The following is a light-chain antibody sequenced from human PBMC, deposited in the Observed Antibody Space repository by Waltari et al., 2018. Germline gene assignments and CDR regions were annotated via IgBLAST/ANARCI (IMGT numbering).Light chain of an antibody. Sequence: DIVMTQSPDSLAVSLGERATINCKSSQSILYYSNNRNYLTWFQQKPGQPPKLLIYWASTRESGVPDRFSGSGSGTDFTLTISSLQAEDVAVYYCQQYNNVPYSFGQGTKVEI. CDR1: QSILYYSNNRNY. J-gene: IGKJ2*03. CDR3: QQYNNVPYS. CDR2: WAS. V-gene: IGKV4-1*01.